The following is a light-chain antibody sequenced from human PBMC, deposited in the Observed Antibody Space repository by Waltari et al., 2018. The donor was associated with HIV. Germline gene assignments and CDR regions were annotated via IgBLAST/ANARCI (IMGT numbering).Light chain of an antibody. Sequence: QSVLTQPPSVSAAPGETITISCSGRTSNIGNNHVSWYRQFPGAAPKLLIYNNSQRPSGVPDRFSGSKSDTSASLAISGLQSEDEAGYFCAAWDDSLNGAVFGGGTKLTVL. CDR2: NNS. CDR1: TSNIGNNH. CDR3: AAWDDSLNGAV. J-gene: IGLJ2*01. V-gene: IGLV1-44*01.